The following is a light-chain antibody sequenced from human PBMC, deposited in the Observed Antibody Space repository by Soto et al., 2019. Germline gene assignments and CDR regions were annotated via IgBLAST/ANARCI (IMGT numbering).Light chain of an antibody. Sequence: DIHMTQSPSSLSVSVGDRVTITCRTSQNINAWLAWYQQRPGQAPKLLIYDASTVQSGVPSRFSGSGSGTEFTLTISSLQPDDSATYYCRQFNNYPLTFGGGTKVDI. CDR1: QNINAW. CDR2: DAS. V-gene: IGKV1-5*01. CDR3: RQFNNYPLT. J-gene: IGKJ4*01.